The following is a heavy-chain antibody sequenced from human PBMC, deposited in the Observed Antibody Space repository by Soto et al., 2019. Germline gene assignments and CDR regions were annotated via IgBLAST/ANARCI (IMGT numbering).Heavy chain of an antibody. V-gene: IGHV3-53*01. Sequence: PGGSLRLSCAASGFTFSNNYMSWVRQAPGKGLGWVSVIYSGGSTYYADSVEGRFTISRDNSKNTLYLQMKSLKAADTAVYYCAREPPATSHGMDVWGQGTTVTVSS. J-gene: IGHJ6*02. CDR3: AREPPATSHGMDV. CDR1: GFTFSNNY. CDR2: IYSGGST.